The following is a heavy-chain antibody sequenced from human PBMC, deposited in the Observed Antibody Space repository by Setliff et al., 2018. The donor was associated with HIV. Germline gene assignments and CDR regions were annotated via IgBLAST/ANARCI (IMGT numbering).Heavy chain of an antibody. CDR1: GYSFSSYG. J-gene: IGHJ5*02. CDR3: ARNQRYSSGWKRGPVRFDP. V-gene: IGHV1-2*06. Sequence: ASVKVSCKASGYSFSSYGISWVRQAPGQGLEWMGRINPNSGGTNYAQKFQGRVTMTRDTSINTAYMELSSLRSEDTAVYYCARNQRYSSGWKRGPVRFDPWGQGTLVTVSS. CDR2: INPNSGGT. D-gene: IGHD6-19*01.